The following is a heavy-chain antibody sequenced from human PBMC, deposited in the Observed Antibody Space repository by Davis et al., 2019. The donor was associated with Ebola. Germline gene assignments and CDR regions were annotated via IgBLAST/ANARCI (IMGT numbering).Heavy chain of an antibody. V-gene: IGHV5-51*01. CDR2: IYPDDSDT. CDR3: ATPSPYCTGGTCYYGMDV. Sequence: GESLKISCKGSGYSFTNYWIGWVRQMPGKGLEWMGIIYPDDSDTRYSPSFQGQVTISADKSISTAYLQWSSLKASDTAMYYCATPSPYCTGGTCYYGMDVWGQGTTVTVSS. J-gene: IGHJ6*02. CDR1: GYSFTNYW. D-gene: IGHD2-8*02.